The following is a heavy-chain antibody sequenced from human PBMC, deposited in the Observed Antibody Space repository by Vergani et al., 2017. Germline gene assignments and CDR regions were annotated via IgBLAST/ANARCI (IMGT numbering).Heavy chain of an antibody. Sequence: QVQLQESGPGLVKPSQTLSLTCTASGGSISSGGYYLSWIRQHPGKGLEWIGYIYYSGSTYYNPSLKSRVTISVDTSKNQFSLKLSSVTAADTAVYYCARGVMITFGGAPAPWFDPWGQGTLVTVSS. V-gene: IGHV4-31*03. J-gene: IGHJ5*02. CDR1: GGSISSGGYY. D-gene: IGHD3-16*01. CDR2: IYYSGST. CDR3: ARGVMITFGGAPAPWFDP.